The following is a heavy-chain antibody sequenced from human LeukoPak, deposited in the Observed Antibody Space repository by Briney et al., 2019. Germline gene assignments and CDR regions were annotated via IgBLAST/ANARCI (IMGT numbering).Heavy chain of an antibody. V-gene: IGHV4-30-4*01. CDR2: INHSGST. CDR3: ARVVDYGEDYGDHARYYFDY. CDR1: GGSISSGDYY. D-gene: IGHD4-17*01. J-gene: IGHJ4*02. Sequence: SQTLSLTCTVSGGSISSGDYYWSWIRQPPGKGLEWIGEINHSGSTNYNPSLKSRVTISVDTSKNQFSLKLSSVTAADTAVYYCARVVDYGEDYGDHARYYFDYWGQGTLVTVSS.